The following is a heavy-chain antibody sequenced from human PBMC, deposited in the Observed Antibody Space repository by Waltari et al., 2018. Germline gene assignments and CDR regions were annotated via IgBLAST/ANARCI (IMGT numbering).Heavy chain of an antibody. D-gene: IGHD3-10*01. V-gene: IGHV1-69-2*01. CDR2: VDPEDGQA. CDR1: GYTFSDYY. Sequence: EVQLRQSGAELRKPGTPVKISCKASGYTFSDYYIHWVHQAPGKGLQWVGLVDPEDGQAIYAEKFQGRVTITADTSTDTAYLELSSLTSEDTAVFYCATALGDNTSASRPFHLWGQGTVITVSS. J-gene: IGHJ3*01. CDR3: ATALGDNTSASRPFHL.